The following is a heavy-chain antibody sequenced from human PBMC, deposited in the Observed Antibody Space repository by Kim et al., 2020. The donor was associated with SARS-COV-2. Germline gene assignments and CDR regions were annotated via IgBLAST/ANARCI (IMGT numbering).Heavy chain of an antibody. V-gene: IGHV3-48*03. CDR3: ARDSPGGSGIAPDY. CDR2: ISSSGSTI. D-gene: IGHD3-16*01. CDR1: GFTFSSYE. Sequence: GGSLRLSCAASGFTFSSYEMNWVRQAPGKGLEWVSYISSSGSTIYYADSVKGRFTISRDNAKNSLYLQMNSLRAEDTAVYYCARDSPGGSGIAPDYWGQGTLVTVSS. J-gene: IGHJ4*02.